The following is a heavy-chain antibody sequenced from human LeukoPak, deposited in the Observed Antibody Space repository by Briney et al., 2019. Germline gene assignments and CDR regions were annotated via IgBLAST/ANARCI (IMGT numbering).Heavy chain of an antibody. CDR3: ASGMTGTRDYYFDY. CDR1: GGTFGSYA. D-gene: IGHD1-20*01. V-gene: IGHV1-69*05. J-gene: IGHJ4*02. CDR2: IIPIFGTA. Sequence: ASVKVSCKASGGTFGSYAISWVRQAPGQGLEWMGGIIPIFGTANYAQKFQGRVTITTDESTSTAYMELSSLRSEDTAVYYCASGMTGTRDYYFDYWGQGTLVTVSS.